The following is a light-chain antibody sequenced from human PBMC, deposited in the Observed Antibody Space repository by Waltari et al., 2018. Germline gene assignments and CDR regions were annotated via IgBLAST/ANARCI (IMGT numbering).Light chain of an antibody. CDR3: QQSYSTWT. CDR2: AAS. Sequence: DIQMTQSPPSLSAFVGDRVVITCRASQTISDNLNWYQQKPGKAPKLLIYAASSLQTGVPSRFSGSGSGTDFTLTISGLQPEDIATYYCQQSYSTWTFGQGTKVELK. V-gene: IGKV1-39*01. J-gene: IGKJ1*01. CDR1: QTISDN.